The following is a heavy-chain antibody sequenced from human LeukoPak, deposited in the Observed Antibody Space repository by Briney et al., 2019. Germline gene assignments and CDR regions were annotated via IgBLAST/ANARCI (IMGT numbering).Heavy chain of an antibody. D-gene: IGHD2-21*01. J-gene: IGHJ5*02. Sequence: GGSLRLSCAASGFTFSSYSMNWVRQAPGKGLEWVSSISGSSSYIYYADSVKGRFTISRDNAKNSLYLQMNSLRAEDTAVYYCAREGIADPNWFDAWGQGTLVTVSS. CDR1: GFTFSSYS. CDR2: ISGSSSYI. CDR3: AREGIADPNWFDA. V-gene: IGHV3-21*06.